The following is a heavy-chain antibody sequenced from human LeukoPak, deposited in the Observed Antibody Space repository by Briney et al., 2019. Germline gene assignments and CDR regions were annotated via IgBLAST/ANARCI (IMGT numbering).Heavy chain of an antibody. D-gene: IGHD3-22*01. J-gene: IGHJ4*02. CDR1: GYTFTGYY. Sequence: GASVKVSCKASGYTFTGYYTHWVRQAPGQGLEWMGWINPNSGGTNYAQKFQGRVTMTRDTSISTAYMELSRLRSDDTAVYYCARGTAYYYDSSGYLDYWGQGALVTVSS. CDR2: INPNSGGT. CDR3: ARGTAYYYDSSGYLDY. V-gene: IGHV1-2*02.